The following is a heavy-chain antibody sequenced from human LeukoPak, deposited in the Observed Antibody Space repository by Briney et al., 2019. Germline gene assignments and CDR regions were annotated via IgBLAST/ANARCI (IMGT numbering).Heavy chain of an antibody. CDR2: IIPKNGDT. CDR1: GYTFSVYY. CDR3: ARGVLLQGRGAFDI. J-gene: IGHJ3*02. Sequence: ASVKVSCKASGYTFSVYYIHWLRQAPGQGLEWMGWIIPKNGDTNYAQKFRDRVTMTRDTSISTAYMELNSLTSDDTAVYYCARGVLLQGRGAFDIWGQGAMVTVSS. D-gene: IGHD3-10*01. V-gene: IGHV1-2*02.